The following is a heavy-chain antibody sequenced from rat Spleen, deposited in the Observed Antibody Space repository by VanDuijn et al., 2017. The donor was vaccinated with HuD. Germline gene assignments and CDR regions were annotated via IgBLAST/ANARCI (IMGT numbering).Heavy chain of an antibody. V-gene: IGHV5-27*01. CDR1: GLSFSNYY. J-gene: IGHJ2*01. Sequence: EVQLVESGGGLVQPGGSLKLSCVASGLSFSNYYMAWVRQAPTKGLEWVAYISTGGDNTYYRDSVKGRFTISRDNAKSTLYLQMNSLRSEDTATYYCTRDYGGPYWGQGVMVTVSS. CDR2: ISTGGDNT. D-gene: IGHD1-11*01. CDR3: TRDYGGPY.